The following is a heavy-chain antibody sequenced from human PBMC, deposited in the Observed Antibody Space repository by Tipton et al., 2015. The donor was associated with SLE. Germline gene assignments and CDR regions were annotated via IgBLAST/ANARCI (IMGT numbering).Heavy chain of an antibody. J-gene: IGHJ3*02. CDR1: GLTFNVYA. V-gene: IGHV3-23*03. CDR3: ARDNGGNFPGAFDI. CDR2: IYSGRSLT. Sequence: SLRLSCAAYGLTFNVYAMHWVRQAPGKGLEWISVIYSGRSLTYYAESVKGRFTLSRDDSKSILYLQMYSLRAEDTALYYCARDNGGNFPGAFDIWGQGTMVAVSS. D-gene: IGHD4-23*01.